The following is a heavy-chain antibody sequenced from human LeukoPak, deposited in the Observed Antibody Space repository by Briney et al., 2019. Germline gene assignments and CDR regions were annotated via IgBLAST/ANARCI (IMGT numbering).Heavy chain of an antibody. CDR2: TYYSGNP. D-gene: IGHD6-13*01. CDR1: GGSLNSYF. J-gene: IGHJ5*02. V-gene: IGHV4-59*08. CDR3: ARHSSSVRGWFAP. Sequence: PSETLSLTCAVSGGSLNSYFWSWIRQPPGKGLEWIGYTYYSGNPNYNPSLKSRVTISVDTSKSQFSLNLTSVTAADTAVYYCARHSSSVRGWFAPWGQVTLVTVSS.